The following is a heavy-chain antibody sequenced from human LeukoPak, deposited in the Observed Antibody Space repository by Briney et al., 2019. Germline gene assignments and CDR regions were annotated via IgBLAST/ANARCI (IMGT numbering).Heavy chain of an antibody. J-gene: IGHJ6*02. D-gene: IGHD1-14*01. V-gene: IGHV4-59*01. CDR2: IYYSGST. Sequence: PSETLSLTCTVSGGSISSYYWSWIRQPPGKGLEWIGYIYYSGSTNYNPSLKSRVTISVDTSKNQFSLKLSSVTAAGTAVYYCARAEADPEPYYGMDVWGQGTTVTVSS. CDR3: ARAEADPEPYYGMDV. CDR1: GGSISSYY.